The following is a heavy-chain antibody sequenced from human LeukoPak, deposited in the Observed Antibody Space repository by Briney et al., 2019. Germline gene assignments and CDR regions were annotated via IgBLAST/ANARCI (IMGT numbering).Heavy chain of an antibody. J-gene: IGHJ5*02. V-gene: IGHV4-34*01. CDR2: INHSGST. Sequence: SETLSLTCAVYGGSFSGYYWSWIRQPPGKGLEGIGEINHSGSTNYNPSLKSRVTISVDTSKNQFSLKLSSVTAADTAVYYCARGLGDCSSTSCHGGNWFDPWGQGTLVTVSS. CDR3: ARGLGDCSSTSCHGGNWFDP. CDR1: GGSFSGYY. D-gene: IGHD2-2*01.